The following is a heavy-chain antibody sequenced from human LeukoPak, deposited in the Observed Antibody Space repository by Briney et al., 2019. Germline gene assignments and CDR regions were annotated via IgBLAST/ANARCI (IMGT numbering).Heavy chain of an antibody. Sequence: GGSLRLSCAASGFTVSSNYMSWVRQAPGKGLEWVSVIYSGGSTYYADSVKGRFTISRDNSKNTLYLQMNSLRAEDTTVYYCARVGFGSGLNSGTNYYYYMDVWGKGTTVTISS. V-gene: IGHV3-66*01. CDR2: IYSGGST. J-gene: IGHJ6*03. D-gene: IGHD3-10*01. CDR1: GFTVSSNY. CDR3: ARVGFGSGLNSGTNYYYYMDV.